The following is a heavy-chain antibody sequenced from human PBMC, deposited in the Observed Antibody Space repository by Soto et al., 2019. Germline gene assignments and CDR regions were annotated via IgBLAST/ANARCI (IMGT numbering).Heavy chain of an antibody. CDR3: ARSGYSSGWYDY. J-gene: IGHJ4*02. V-gene: IGHV1-69*13. D-gene: IGHD6-19*01. Sequence: ASVRVACKASGGTFSSYAISWVRQAPGQGLEWMGGIIPIFGTANYAQKFQGRVTITADESTSTAYMELSSLRSEDTAVYYCARSGYSSGWYDYWGQGTLVTVSS. CDR1: GGTFSSYA. CDR2: IIPIFGTA.